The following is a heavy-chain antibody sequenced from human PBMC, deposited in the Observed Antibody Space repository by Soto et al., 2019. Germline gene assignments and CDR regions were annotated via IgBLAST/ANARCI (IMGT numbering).Heavy chain of an antibody. V-gene: IGHV1-18*04. D-gene: IGHD3-10*01. CDR2: ISGYNGNT. CDR3: ARAGKYYYGSGSPYYYGMDV. Sequence: QVQLVQSGAEVKKPGASVKVSCKASGYTFTSYGVSWVRQAPGQGLEWMGWISGYNGNTNYAQKLQGRVTMTTDTSTSTAYVALRSLRSDDTAVYYCARAGKYYYGSGSPYYYGMDVWGQGITVTVSS. CDR1: GYTFTSYG. J-gene: IGHJ6*02.